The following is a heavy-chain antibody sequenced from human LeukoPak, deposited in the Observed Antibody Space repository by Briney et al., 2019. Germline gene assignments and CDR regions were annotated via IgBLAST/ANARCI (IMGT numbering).Heavy chain of an antibody. D-gene: IGHD3-22*01. Sequence: SETLSLTCAVSGGSFGGYYWYWIRQPPGKGLEWIGEINHGESTNYNPSLKSRATLSVDTSKNQFSLKLTSVTAADTAVYYCARGRTYYYDTSGYYPSIYYGMDVWGQGTTVIVSS. V-gene: IGHV4-34*01. CDR1: GGSFGGYY. CDR3: ARGRTYYYDTSGYYPSIYYGMDV. CDR2: INHGEST. J-gene: IGHJ6*02.